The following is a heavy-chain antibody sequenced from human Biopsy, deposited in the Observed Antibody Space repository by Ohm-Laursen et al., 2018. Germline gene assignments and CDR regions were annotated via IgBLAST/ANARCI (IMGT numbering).Heavy chain of an antibody. D-gene: IGHD1-7*01. CDR1: GFSFDDFA. V-gene: IGHV3-9*01. CDR2: IDWNSRNI. J-gene: IGHJ6*02. Sequence: RSLRLSCTAFGFSFDDFAMHWVRQSPGKGLEWVAGIDWNSRNINYGDSVKGRFSVSRDNAKNSLYLQMNSLRGEDTALYYCVKDTNWNYVWDRPGATKGMDVWGQGTTVTVSS. CDR3: VKDTNWNYVWDRPGATKGMDV.